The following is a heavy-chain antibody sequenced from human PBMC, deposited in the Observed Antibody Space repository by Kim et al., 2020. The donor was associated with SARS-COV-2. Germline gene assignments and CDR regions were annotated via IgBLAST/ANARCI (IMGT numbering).Heavy chain of an antibody. CDR1: GYTFTGYY. Sequence: ASVKVSCKASGYTFTGYYMHWVRQAPGQGLEWMGWINPNSGGTNYAQKFQGRVTMTRDTSISTAYMELSRLRSDDTAVYYCARGYSGSWYIDYFDYWGQGTLVTVSS. CDR2: INPNSGGT. V-gene: IGHV1-2*02. D-gene: IGHD6-13*01. CDR3: ARGYSGSWYIDYFDY. J-gene: IGHJ4*02.